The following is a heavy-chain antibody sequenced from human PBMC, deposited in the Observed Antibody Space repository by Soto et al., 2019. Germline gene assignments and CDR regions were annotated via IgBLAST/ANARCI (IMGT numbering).Heavy chain of an antibody. V-gene: IGHV4-34*01. CDR3: ARLRSSSWAFDY. CDR1: GGSFSGYY. Sequence: PSETLSLTCAVYGGSFSGYYWSWIRQPPGKGLEWIGEINHSGSTNYNPSLKSRVTISVDTSKNQFSLKLSSVTAADTAVYYCARLRSSSWAFDYWRQGTLVTVSS. J-gene: IGHJ4*02. CDR2: INHSGST. D-gene: IGHD6-13*01.